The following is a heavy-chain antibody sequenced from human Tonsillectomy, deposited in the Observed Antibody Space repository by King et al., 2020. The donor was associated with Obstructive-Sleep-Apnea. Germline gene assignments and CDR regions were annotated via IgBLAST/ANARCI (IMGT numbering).Heavy chain of an antibody. CDR1: GGSISSGHW. CDR3: AREGDVAPTNWFDP. V-gene: IGHV4-4*02. J-gene: IGHJ5*02. Sequence: VQLQESGPGLVKPSGTLSLTCVVSGGSISSGHWWTGFRQPPGKGLEGIGVGYHSGSTNYKPSFKSRVTIALDKSKNQFSLKLTSVTAADTAVYYCAREGDVAPTNWFDPWGQGILVTVSS. CDR2: GYHSGST. D-gene: IGHD3-16*01.